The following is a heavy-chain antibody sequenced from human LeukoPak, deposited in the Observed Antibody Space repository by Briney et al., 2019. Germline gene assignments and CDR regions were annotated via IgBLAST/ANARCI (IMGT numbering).Heavy chain of an antibody. CDR1: GFTFSSYD. CDR2: IRPSGDNT. J-gene: IGHJ5*02. D-gene: IGHD3-10*01. Sequence: GGSLRLSCAASGFTFSSYDMTWVRQAPGRGLEWVSSIRPSGDNTYYADSVKGRFTISRDNSKNTLYLQMNSLRAEDTAVYYCAKDPTPGFGEFPNWLDPWGQGTLVTVSS. CDR3: AKDPTPGFGEFPNWLDP. V-gene: IGHV3-23*01.